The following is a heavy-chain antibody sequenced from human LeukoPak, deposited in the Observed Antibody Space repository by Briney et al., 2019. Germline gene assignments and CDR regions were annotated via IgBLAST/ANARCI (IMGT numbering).Heavy chain of an antibody. CDR3: ARVGTVTNFDY. J-gene: IGHJ4*02. Sequence: GGSLRLSCAASGFTFSSYAMHWVRQAPGKGLEWVAVISFDGSNEYYADSVKGRFTISRDNSKNTLSLQMNSLRPEDTAVYYCARVGTVTNFDYWGQGTLVTVSS. V-gene: IGHV3-30*04. CDR1: GFTFSSYA. CDR2: ISFDGSNE. D-gene: IGHD4-17*01.